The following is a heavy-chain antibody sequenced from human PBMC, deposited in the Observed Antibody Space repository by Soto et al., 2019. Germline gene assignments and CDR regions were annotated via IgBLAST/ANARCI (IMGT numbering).Heavy chain of an antibody. D-gene: IGHD3-10*01. Sequence: EVQLVESGGGLVQPGGSLRLACAASGFTVSTYDMHWVRHVTGKGLEWVSTLGAGGDTYFPDSVKGRFTTSRENAKNSLYLQMNSLGAGDTAVYYCARGTMVRGTLDPGISGPLDYWGQGTLVAVSS. J-gene: IGHJ4*02. CDR2: LGAGGDT. CDR1: GFTVSTYD. CDR3: ARGTMVRGTLDPGISGPLDY. V-gene: IGHV3-13*01.